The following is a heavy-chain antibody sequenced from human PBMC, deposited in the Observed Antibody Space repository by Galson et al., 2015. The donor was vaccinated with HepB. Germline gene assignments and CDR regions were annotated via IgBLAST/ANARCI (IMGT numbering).Heavy chain of an antibody. CDR2: ISYDGSNK. Sequence: SLRLSCAASGFTFSSYAMHWVRQAPGKGLEWVAVISYDGSNKYYADSVKGRFTISRDNSKNTLYLQMNSLRAEDTAVYYCARVFKAARRYYYYGMDVWGQGTTVTVSS. CDR1: GFTFSSYA. J-gene: IGHJ6*02. V-gene: IGHV3-30*04. CDR3: ARVFKAARRYYYYGMDV. D-gene: IGHD6-13*01.